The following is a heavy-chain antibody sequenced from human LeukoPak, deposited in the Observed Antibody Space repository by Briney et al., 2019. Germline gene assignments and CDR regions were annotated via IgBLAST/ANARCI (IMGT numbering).Heavy chain of an antibody. Sequence: GGSLRLSCTASGLIVSSNYMSWVRQAPGKGLEWVSVIYSGGSTYYADSVKGRFTISRDNSKNTLYLQMNSLRAEDTAVYYCARYTHSSGFDYWGQGTLVTVSS. CDR2: IYSGGST. J-gene: IGHJ4*02. D-gene: IGHD6-19*01. CDR3: ARYTHSSGFDY. CDR1: GLIVSSNY. V-gene: IGHV3-53*01.